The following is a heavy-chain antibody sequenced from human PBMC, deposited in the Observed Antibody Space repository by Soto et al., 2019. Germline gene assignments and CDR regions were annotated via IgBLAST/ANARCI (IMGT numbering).Heavy chain of an antibody. CDR2: ISYDGSNK. CDR1: GFTFSSYA. CDR3: ARDPRIIAVAGTFDY. Sequence: QVQLVESGGGVVQPGRSLRLSCAASGFTFSSYAMHWVRQAPGKGLEWVAVISYDGSNKYYADSVKGLFTISRDNSKNTLYLQMNSLRAEDTAVYYFARDPRIIAVAGTFDYWGQGTLVTVSS. V-gene: IGHV3-30-3*01. J-gene: IGHJ4*02. D-gene: IGHD6-19*01.